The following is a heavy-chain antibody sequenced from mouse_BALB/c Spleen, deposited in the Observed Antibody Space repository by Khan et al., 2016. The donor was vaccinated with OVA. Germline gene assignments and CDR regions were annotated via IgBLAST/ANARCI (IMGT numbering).Heavy chain of an antibody. Sequence: DLVKPGASVKLSCKASAYTFTSYWINWIKQRPGQGLEWIGHISPGSGSAYYNEMFTVKATLTADTSSTTAYIQLSSLSSEDSAVYFCARSNYYGSGLYAMDYWGQGTSVTVSS. CDR3: ARSNYYGSGLYAMDY. V-gene: IGHV1S41*01. CDR2: ISPGSGSA. D-gene: IGHD1-1*01. CDR1: AYTFTSYW. J-gene: IGHJ4*01.